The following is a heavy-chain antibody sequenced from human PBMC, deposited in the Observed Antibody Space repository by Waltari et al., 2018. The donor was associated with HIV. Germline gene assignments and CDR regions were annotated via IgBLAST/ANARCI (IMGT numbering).Heavy chain of an antibody. D-gene: IGHD5-18*01. V-gene: IGHV4-39*01. Sequence: QLQLQESGPGLVKPSETLSLTCTVSGGSISSSNYFWGWIRQTPGKGLECIGSIYHSRSTDYNPSLKSRVTISVDTAKSQFSLKLSSVTAADTAVYYCASTGYTYGLDYWGQGTLVTVSS. CDR1: GGSISSSNYF. CDR2: IYHSRST. CDR3: ASTGYTYGLDY. J-gene: IGHJ4*02.